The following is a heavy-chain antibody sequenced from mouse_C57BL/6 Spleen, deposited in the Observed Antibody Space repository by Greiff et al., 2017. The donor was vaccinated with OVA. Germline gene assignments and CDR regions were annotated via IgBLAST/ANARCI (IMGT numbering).Heavy chain of an antibody. CDR2: IDPSDSYT. D-gene: IGHD1-1*01. V-gene: IGHV1-69*01. CDR3: ARNSGSSGFAY. J-gene: IGHJ3*01. Sequence: QVQLQQPGAELVMPGASVKLSCKASGYTFTSYWMHWVKQRPGQGLEWIGEIDPSDSYTNYNQKFKGKSTLTVDKSSSTAYMQLSSLTSEDSAVYYGARNSGSSGFAYWGQGTLVTVSA. CDR1: GYTFTSYW.